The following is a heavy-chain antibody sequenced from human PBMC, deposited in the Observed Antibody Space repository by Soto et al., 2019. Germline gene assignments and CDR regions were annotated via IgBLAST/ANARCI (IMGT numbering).Heavy chain of an antibody. V-gene: IGHV4-39*01. CDR2: IHYSGST. CDR1: GGSISSSSYY. CDR3: ATYHESNGYYFDWFAP. D-gene: IGHD3-22*01. Sequence: QLQLQESGPGRVKPSETLSLTCTVSGGSISSSSYYWGWIRQPPGKGLEWIGSIHYSGSTYYNPSLKSRVTISVDTSNNQFSRKLSSVTAADTAVYYCATYHESNGYYFDWFAPWGQGTMVTVSS. J-gene: IGHJ5*02.